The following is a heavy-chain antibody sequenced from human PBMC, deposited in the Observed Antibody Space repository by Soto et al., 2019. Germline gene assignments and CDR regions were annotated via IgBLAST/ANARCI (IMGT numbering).Heavy chain of an antibody. CDR3: ARDRFKQWLPSLSQSNPRSPMYYFDY. CDR2: IWYDGSNK. J-gene: IGHJ4*02. Sequence: PGGSLRLSCAASGFTFSSYGMHWVRQAPGEGLEWVAVIWYDGSNKYYADSVKGRFTISRDNSKNTLYLQMNSLRAEDTAVYYCARDRFKQWLPSLSQSNPRSPMYYFDYWGQGTLVTVSS. V-gene: IGHV3-33*01. D-gene: IGHD6-19*01. CDR1: GFTFSSYG.